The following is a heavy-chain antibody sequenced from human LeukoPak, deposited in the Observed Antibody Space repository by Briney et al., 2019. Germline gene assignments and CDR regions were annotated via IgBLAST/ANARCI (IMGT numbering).Heavy chain of an antibody. J-gene: IGHJ4*02. CDR3: AKLTAYYDILTGPSS. D-gene: IGHD3-9*01. V-gene: IGHV3-23*01. Sequence: GALRLSCAASGFAFSSYGMSWVRQAPGKGLEWVSAISGSGGSTYYADSVKGRFTISRDNSKNTLYLQMNSLRAEDTAVYYCAKLTAYYDILTGPSSWGQGTLVTVSS. CDR1: GFAFSSYG. CDR2: ISGSGGST.